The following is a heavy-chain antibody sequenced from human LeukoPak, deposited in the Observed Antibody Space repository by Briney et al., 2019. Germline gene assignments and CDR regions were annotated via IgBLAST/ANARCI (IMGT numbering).Heavy chain of an antibody. V-gene: IGHV1-3*01. J-gene: IGHJ5*02. CDR3: ARVYCSGGSCFSHWFDP. CDR1: GYTLTSYA. D-gene: IGHD2-15*01. CDR2: INAGSGNT. Sequence: ASVKVSCKASGYTLTSYAMHWVRQAPGQRLEWMGWINAGSGNTKYSQKFQGRVTITRDTSASTAYMELSSLRSEDTAVYYCARVYCSGGSCFSHWFDPWGQGTLVTVSS.